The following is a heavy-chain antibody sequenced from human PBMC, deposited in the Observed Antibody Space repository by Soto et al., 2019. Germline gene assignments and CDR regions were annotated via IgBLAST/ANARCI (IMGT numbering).Heavy chain of an antibody. Sequence: GGSLRLSCAASGFTFSSYTMSRVRQAPGKGLAWVSDITGGGVSTYYADSVKGRFTISRDNSKNTLYLQMNSLRAEDTAVYYCAKDHRYCSGSSCYYDTFDIWGQGTMVTVSS. D-gene: IGHD2-15*01. CDR3: AKDHRYCSGSSCYYDTFDI. CDR1: GFTFSSYT. CDR2: ITGGGVST. V-gene: IGHV3-23*01. J-gene: IGHJ3*02.